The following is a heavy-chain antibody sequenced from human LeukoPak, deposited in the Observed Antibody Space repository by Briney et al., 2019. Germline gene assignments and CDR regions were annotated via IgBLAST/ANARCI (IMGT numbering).Heavy chain of an antibody. Sequence: ASVKVSCKASGYTFTSYGIGWVRQAPGQGLEWMGWISAYNGNTNYAQKLQGRVTVTTDTSTSTAYMELRSLRSDDTAVYYCARDLEETAAGSGAFDYWGQGTLVTVSS. CDR2: ISAYNGNT. D-gene: IGHD6-13*01. CDR3: ARDLEETAAGSGAFDY. J-gene: IGHJ4*02. CDR1: GYTFTSYG. V-gene: IGHV1-18*01.